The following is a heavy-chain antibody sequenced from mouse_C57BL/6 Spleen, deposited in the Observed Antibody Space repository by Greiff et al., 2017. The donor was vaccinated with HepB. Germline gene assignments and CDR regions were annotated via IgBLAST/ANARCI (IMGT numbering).Heavy chain of an antibody. D-gene: IGHD1-1*01. CDR3: TKSWIYYYGSSYWYFDV. CDR1: GYTFTSYW. V-gene: IGHV1-5*01. CDR2: IYPGNSDT. Sequence: VQLQQSGTVLARPGASVKMSCKTSGYTFTSYWMHWVKQRPGQGLEWIGAIYPGNSDTSYNQKFKGKAKLTAVTSASTAYMELSSLTNEDSAVYYCTKSWIYYYGSSYWYFDVWGTGTTVTVSS. J-gene: IGHJ1*03.